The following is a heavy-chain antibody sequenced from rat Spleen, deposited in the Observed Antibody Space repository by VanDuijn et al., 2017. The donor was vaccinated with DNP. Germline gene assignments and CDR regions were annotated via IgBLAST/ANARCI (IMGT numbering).Heavy chain of an antibody. V-gene: IGHV5-31*01. Sequence: EVKLVESGGGLVQPGRSLKLSCVASGFTFNNYWMTWIRHVPGKGLEWVASITSSGGSTYHPDSVKGRFTISRDNAKNTLSLQMNSLRSEDTATYYCARVNNNLYYGMDAWGQGTSVTVSS. CDR1: GFTFNNYW. CDR2: ITSSGGST. D-gene: IGHD1-10*01. J-gene: IGHJ4*01. CDR3: ARVNNNLYYGMDA.